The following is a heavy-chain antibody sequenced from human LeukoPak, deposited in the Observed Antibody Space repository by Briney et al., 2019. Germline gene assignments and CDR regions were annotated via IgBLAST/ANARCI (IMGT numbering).Heavy chain of an antibody. CDR1: GFSVRTNY. J-gene: IGHJ4*02. CDR3: ARGGASTYWFIDY. V-gene: IGHV3-66*01. D-gene: IGHD2-8*02. CDR2: IYAGGAT. Sequence: PGGSQRLSCAASGFSVRTNYMSWVRQAPGKGLKWVSVIYAGGATYYADSVKDRFTISRDNSKNTVYLQMNSLRAEDTALYYCARGGASTYWFIDYWGQGTQVTVSS.